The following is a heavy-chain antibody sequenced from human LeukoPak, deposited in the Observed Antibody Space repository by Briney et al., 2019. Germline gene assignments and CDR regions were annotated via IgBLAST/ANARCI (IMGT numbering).Heavy chain of an antibody. CDR2: ISSSGSTI. V-gene: IGHV3-48*03. D-gene: IGHD6-19*01. Sequence: GGSLRLSCAASGFTFSSYEMNWVRQAPGKGLEWVSYISSSGSTIYYADSVKGRFTISRDNAKNSLYLQMNSLRAEDTAVYYCAREEKYSSGWYPTDYWGQGTLVTVSS. J-gene: IGHJ4*02. CDR1: GFTFSSYE. CDR3: AREEKYSSGWYPTDY.